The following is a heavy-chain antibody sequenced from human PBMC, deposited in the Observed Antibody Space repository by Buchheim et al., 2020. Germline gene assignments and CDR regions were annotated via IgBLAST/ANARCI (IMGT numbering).Heavy chain of an antibody. D-gene: IGHD3-9*01. CDR2: MNPNSGNT. V-gene: IGHV1-8*01. CDR3: ARGHYDILTGYYTAHDY. CDR1: GYTFTSSD. J-gene: IGHJ4*02. Sequence: QVQLVQSGAEVKKPGASVKVSCKASGYTFTSSDINWVRQATGQGLERMGWMNPNSGNTGYAQKFQGRVTMTRNTSISTAYMELSSMRSEDTAVYYCARGHYDILTGYYTAHDYWGQGTL.